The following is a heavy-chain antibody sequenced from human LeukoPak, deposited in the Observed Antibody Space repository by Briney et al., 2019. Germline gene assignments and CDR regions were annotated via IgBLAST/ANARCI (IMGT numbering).Heavy chain of an antibody. Sequence: SETLSLTCTVSGGSITSGGHSWGWIRQPPGKGLEWTGTIYYTGRTYYNPSLQSRITISVDTSRNQFSLKLSSVTAADTAVYYCARRTPAGSGWYPFDFWGQGTLVTVSS. CDR3: ARRTPAGSGWYPFDF. D-gene: IGHD6-19*01. V-gene: IGHV4-39*01. J-gene: IGHJ4*02. CDR2: IYYTGRT. CDR1: GGSITSGGHS.